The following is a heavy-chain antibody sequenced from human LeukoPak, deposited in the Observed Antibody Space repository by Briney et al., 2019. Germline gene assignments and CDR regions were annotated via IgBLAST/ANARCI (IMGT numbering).Heavy chain of an antibody. Sequence: SETLSLTCTVSGGSISSYYWSWIRQPPRKGLEWIGYIYYSGSTSYNPSLKSRVTISVDTSKNQFSLKLSSVTAADTAVYYCARRVTSGSYIDYWGQGTLVTVSS. CDR1: GGSISSYY. CDR2: IYYSGST. D-gene: IGHD1-26*01. CDR3: ARRVTSGSYIDY. V-gene: IGHV4-59*12. J-gene: IGHJ4*02.